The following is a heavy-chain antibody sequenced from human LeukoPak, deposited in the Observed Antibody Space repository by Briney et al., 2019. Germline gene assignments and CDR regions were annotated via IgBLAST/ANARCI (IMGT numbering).Heavy chain of an antibody. J-gene: IGHJ5*02. CDR1: GFTFSSYW. CDR3: ARLYSSGRYQP. Sequence: PGGSLRLSCAASGFTFSSYWMHWVRQTPGKGLVWVSRIKGDGTITNYADSVKGRFTISRDNAKNTLYLQMNSLRAEDTAVYYCARLYSSGRYQPWGQGTLVTVSS. V-gene: IGHV3-74*01. D-gene: IGHD6-19*01. CDR2: IKGDGTIT.